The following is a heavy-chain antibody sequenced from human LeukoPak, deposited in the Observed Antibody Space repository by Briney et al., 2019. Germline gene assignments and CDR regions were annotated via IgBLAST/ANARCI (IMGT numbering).Heavy chain of an antibody. D-gene: IGHD6-19*01. CDR3: ARAREAQWLVDY. V-gene: IGHV3-74*01. Sequence: GGSLRLSCAASGFTFSHYWMHWVRQAPGKGLVWVSRISSDGSDTTYADSVKGRSTISRDNAKNTVYLQMNSLSAEDTGVYYCARAREAQWLVDYWGQGTLVTVSS. CDR2: ISSDGSDT. CDR1: GFTFSHYW. J-gene: IGHJ4*02.